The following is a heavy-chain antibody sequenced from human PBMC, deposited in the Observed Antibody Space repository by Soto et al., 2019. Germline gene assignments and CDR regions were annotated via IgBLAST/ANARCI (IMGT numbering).Heavy chain of an antibody. CDR3: ARYCSGGSCPPYYYYGMDV. CDR1: GFSFTSYW. V-gene: IGHV5-51*01. Sequence: KISCKASGFSFTSYWIGWVRQLPGKGLEWMGIIYPGDSDTRYSPSFQGQVTISADKSISTAYLQWSSLKASDTAMYYCARYCSGGSCPPYYYYGMDVWGQGTTVTVS. CDR2: IYPGDSDT. J-gene: IGHJ6*02. D-gene: IGHD2-15*01.